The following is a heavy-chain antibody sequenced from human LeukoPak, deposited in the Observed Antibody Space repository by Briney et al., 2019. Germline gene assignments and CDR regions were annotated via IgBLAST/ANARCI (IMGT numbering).Heavy chain of an antibody. J-gene: IGHJ4*02. V-gene: IGHV3-30*18. CDR2: ISYDGSNK. D-gene: IGHD3-3*02. Sequence: PGGSLGLSCAASGFTFSSYGMHWVRQAPGKGLEWVAVISYDGSNKYYADSVKGRFTISRDNSKNTLYLQMNSLRAEDTAVYYCAKDHLGSLDYWGQGTLVTVSS. CDR1: GFTFSSYG. CDR3: AKDHLGSLDY.